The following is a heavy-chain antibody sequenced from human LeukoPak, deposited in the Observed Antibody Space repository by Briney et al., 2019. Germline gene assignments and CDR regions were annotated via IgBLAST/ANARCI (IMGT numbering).Heavy chain of an antibody. Sequence: SETLSLTCTVSGGFISSSSYVWGWIRQPPGKGLEWIGSIYYSGSTSYNTSLKSRVTISVDTSKNQFSLKLSSVTAADTAVYYCASRFKMTTVTANYYFDYWGQGTLVTVSS. CDR3: ASRFKMTTVTANYYFDY. D-gene: IGHD4-17*01. V-gene: IGHV4-39*01. CDR2: IYYSGST. CDR1: GGFISSSSYV. J-gene: IGHJ4*02.